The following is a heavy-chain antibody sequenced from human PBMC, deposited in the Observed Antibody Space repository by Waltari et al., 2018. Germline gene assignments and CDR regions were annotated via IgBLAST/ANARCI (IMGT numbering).Heavy chain of an antibody. CDR1: GCTFTSSG. D-gene: IGHD2-15*01. CDR2: ISGSGGST. V-gene: IGHV3-23*04. Sequence: VQLVESGGGVVQPGVSLRLSCAASGCTFTSSGMHWLRESPGKGLEWVSAISGSGGSTYYADSVKGRFTISRDNSKNTLYLQMNSLRAEDTAVYYCAKAGSLVVNTQFDYWGQGTLVTVSS. CDR3: AKAGSLVVNTQFDY. J-gene: IGHJ4*02.